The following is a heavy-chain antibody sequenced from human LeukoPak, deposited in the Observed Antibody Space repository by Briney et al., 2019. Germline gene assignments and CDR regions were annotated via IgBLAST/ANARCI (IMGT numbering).Heavy chain of an antibody. V-gene: IGHV3-23*01. CDR1: VFTFSSYA. Sequence: GGSLRLSCAASVFTFSSYAMSCVRQAPGEGLEWVSAICGSGGRTYYADSVKGRFTISRDNSKNTLYLQMNRLRAEDTAVYYCAKDSSIVVVPAAPSDSVLAPIDYWGQGTLVTVSP. J-gene: IGHJ4*02. CDR3: AKDSSIVVVPAAPSDSVLAPIDY. CDR2: ICGSGGRT. D-gene: IGHD2-2*01.